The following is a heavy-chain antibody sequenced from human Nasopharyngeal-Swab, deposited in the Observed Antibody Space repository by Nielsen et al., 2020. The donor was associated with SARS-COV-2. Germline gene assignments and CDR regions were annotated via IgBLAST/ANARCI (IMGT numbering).Heavy chain of an antibody. Sequence: ASVKVSCKASGYTFTSYGISWVRQAPGQGLEWMGWISAYNGNTNYAQKLQGRVTMTTDTSTSTAYMELRSLRSDDTAVYYCARVTPTRYDSSGYLFDYWGQGTLVTVSS. CDR1: GYTFTSYG. J-gene: IGHJ4*02. D-gene: IGHD3-22*01. V-gene: IGHV1-18*01. CDR3: ARVTPTRYDSSGYLFDY. CDR2: ISAYNGNT.